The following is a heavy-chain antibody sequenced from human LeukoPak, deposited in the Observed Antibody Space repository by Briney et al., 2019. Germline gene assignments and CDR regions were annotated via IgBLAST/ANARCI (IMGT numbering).Heavy chain of an antibody. CDR2: ISSSSSSYI. CDR3: ARGSTVLMVYATDY. CDR1: GFTFSSYS. J-gene: IGHJ4*02. V-gene: IGHV3-21*01. D-gene: IGHD2-8*01. Sequence: GGSLRLSCAASGFTFSSYSMNWVRQAPGKGLEWVSSISSSSSSYIYYADSVKGRFTISTDNAKNSLYLQMNSLRAEDTAVYYCARGSTVLMVYATDYWGQGTLVTVSS.